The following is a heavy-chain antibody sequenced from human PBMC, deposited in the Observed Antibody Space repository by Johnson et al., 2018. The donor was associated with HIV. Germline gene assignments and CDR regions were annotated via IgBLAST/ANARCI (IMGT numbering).Heavy chain of an antibody. J-gene: IGHJ3*02. CDR1: GFTFSSYG. CDR2: ISYDGTNK. V-gene: IGHV3-30*19. D-gene: IGHD5-12*01. CDR3: ARGGYSGYDPAGPNAFDI. Sequence: QVQLVESGGGLVQPGGSLRLSCAASGFTFSSYGMHWVRQAPGKGLEWVALISYDGTNKYYADSVKGRFTISRDNSKNTLHLLMNSLRAEDTAVYYCARGGYSGYDPAGPNAFDIWGQGTMVTASS.